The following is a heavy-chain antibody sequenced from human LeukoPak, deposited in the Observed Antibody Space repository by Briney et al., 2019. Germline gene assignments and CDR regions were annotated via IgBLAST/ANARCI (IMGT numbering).Heavy chain of an antibody. CDR2: INPSGGTT. V-gene: IGHV1-46*01. CDR1: GYALTRYD. Sequence: ASVKISCKASGYALTRYDMHWVRQAPGQGLEWMGIINPSGGTTTYAQKVKGRITMTRDTFTGTVYMEVNSLRSEDTAVYYCARVGVVGYFYYMDVWGKGTTVTVSS. CDR3: ARVGVVGYFYYMDV. D-gene: IGHD3-10*01. J-gene: IGHJ6*03.